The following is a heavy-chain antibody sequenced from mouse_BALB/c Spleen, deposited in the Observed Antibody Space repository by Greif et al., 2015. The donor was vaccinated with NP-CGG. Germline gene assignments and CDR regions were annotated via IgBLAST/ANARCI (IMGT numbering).Heavy chain of an antibody. D-gene: IGHD2-1*01. CDR3: ARHGDYGNFWFAY. CDR2: ISSGGSYT. V-gene: IGHV5-9-3*01. J-gene: IGHJ3*01. Sequence: EVKLVESGGGLVKPGGSLKLSCAASGFTFSSYAMSWVRQTPEKRLEWVATISSGGSYTYYPDSVKGRFTISRDNAKNTLYLQMSSLRSEDTAMYYCARHGDYGNFWFAYWGQGTLVTVSA. CDR1: GFTFSSYA.